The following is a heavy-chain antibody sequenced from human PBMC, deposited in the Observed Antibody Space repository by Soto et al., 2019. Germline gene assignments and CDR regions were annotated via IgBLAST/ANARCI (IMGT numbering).Heavy chain of an antibody. CDR1: GASISSYY. V-gene: IGHV4-59*08. J-gene: IGHJ4*02. CDR3: ARPRDNTYGPCDY. CDR2: IYNSGAT. Sequence: QVQLQESGPGLVKPSETLSLTCTVSGASISSYYWSWIRQPPGKGLEWIGSIYNSGATNYNPSLKSRVTISVDTSKGNFSLKLSAVTAADTAVYYCARPRDNTYGPCDYWGQGALVTVSS. D-gene: IGHD4-17*01.